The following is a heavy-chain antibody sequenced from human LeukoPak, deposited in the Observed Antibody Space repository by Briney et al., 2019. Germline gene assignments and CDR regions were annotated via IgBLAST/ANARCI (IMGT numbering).Heavy chain of an antibody. D-gene: IGHD3-3*01. V-gene: IGHV3-23*01. J-gene: IGHJ4*02. Sequence: PGGSLRLSCAASGFTFSSYGMHWVRQAPGKGLEWVSVISGSGGSTYHADSVKGRFTISRDNSKNTLYLQMNSLRAEDTAVYYCAKGRGTFWSGLVSDYWGQGTLVTVSS. CDR2: ISGSGGST. CDR1: GFTFSSYG. CDR3: AKGRGTFWSGLVSDY.